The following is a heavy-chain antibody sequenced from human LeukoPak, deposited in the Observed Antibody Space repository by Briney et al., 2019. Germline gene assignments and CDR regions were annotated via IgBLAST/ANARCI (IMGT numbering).Heavy chain of an antibody. Sequence: GGSLRLSCAASGFTFSSSWMSWVRQAPGKGLEWVANIKEDGSEKYYVDSVKGRFTISRDNAKNSLSLQMSSLRAEDTAVYYCAKDRLRFSYWGQETLVTVSS. V-gene: IGHV3-7*03. CDR1: GFTFSSSW. J-gene: IGHJ4*02. CDR2: IKEDGSEK. D-gene: IGHD3-16*01. CDR3: AKDRLRFSY.